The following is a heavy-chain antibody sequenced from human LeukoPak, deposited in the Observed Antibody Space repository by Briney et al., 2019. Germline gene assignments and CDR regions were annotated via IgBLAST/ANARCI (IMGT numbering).Heavy chain of an antibody. CDR1: GGSFSGYY. Sequence: SETLSLTCAVYGGSFSGYYWSWIRQPPGKGLEWIGEINHSGSTNYNPSLKSRVTISVDTSKNQFTLNLSSVTAADTAVYYCARGSSAGDYYFDYWGQGTLVTVSS. CDR2: INHSGST. D-gene: IGHD7-27*01. J-gene: IGHJ4*02. V-gene: IGHV4-34*01. CDR3: ARGSSAGDYYFDY.